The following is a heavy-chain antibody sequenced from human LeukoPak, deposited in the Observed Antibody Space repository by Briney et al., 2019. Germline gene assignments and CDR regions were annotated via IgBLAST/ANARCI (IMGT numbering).Heavy chain of an antibody. D-gene: IGHD3-9*01. Sequence: GGSLRLSCVSSGFTFSSYSMHWVRQAPGKGLEWVSYIGSSGSPIYHSDSVRGRFTISRDNAENSLFLQLNSLRAEDTAVYYCARASSDPTDYYPYYFDSWGQGTLVTVSS. CDR2: IGSSGSPI. CDR1: GFTFSSYS. CDR3: ARASSDPTDYYPYYFDS. J-gene: IGHJ4*02. V-gene: IGHV3-48*01.